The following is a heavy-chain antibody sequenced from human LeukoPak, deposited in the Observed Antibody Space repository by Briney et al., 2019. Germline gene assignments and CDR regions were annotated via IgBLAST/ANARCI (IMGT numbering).Heavy chain of an antibody. D-gene: IGHD3-10*01. V-gene: IGHV4-28*01. CDR1: GCSITSSSW. CDR2: IYHSGTT. J-gene: IGHJ4*02. CDR3: ARKENVYYYFDY. Sequence: SETLSLACAVSGCSITSSSWWGWIRQPPGKGLEWIGYIYHSGTTYYNPSLQSRVTMSVDTSKNQFSLKLSSVTAVDTAVYYCARKENVYYYFDYWGQGTLVTVSS.